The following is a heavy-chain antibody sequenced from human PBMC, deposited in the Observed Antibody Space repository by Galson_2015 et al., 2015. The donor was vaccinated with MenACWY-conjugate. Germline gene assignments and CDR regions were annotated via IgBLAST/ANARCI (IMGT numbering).Heavy chain of an antibody. CDR3: ARLVTRGITIFGAHPRASYGLDV. D-gene: IGHD3-3*01. Sequence: ETLSLTCGVHDGSLTGASWSWIRQPPGKGLEWIGEINHVGDTDYKPSLRGRVTISLDKSKNQFSLRLSSVTAADTAVYYCARLVTRGITIFGAHPRASYGLDVWGQGTTVIVSS. CDR1: DGSLTGAS. J-gene: IGHJ6*02. CDR2: INHVGDT. V-gene: IGHV4-34*01.